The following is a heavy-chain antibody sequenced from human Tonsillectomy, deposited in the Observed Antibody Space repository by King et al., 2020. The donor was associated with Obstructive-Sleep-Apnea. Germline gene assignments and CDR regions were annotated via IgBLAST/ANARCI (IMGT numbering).Heavy chain of an antibody. V-gene: IGHV3-15*01. J-gene: IGHJ6*02. CDR3: TTAIPVAGSYYYYYGMDV. Sequence: VQLVESGGGLVKPGGSLGLSCAASGFTFSNSWMSWVRQAPGKGLEWVGRIKSKTDGGTTDFAAPVKGRSTISREDSKNTPYLQMNSLKTEDTALYCCTTAIPVAGSYYYYYGMDVWGQGTTVTVSS. D-gene: IGHD6-19*01. CDR1: GFTFSNSW. CDR2: IKSKTDGGTT.